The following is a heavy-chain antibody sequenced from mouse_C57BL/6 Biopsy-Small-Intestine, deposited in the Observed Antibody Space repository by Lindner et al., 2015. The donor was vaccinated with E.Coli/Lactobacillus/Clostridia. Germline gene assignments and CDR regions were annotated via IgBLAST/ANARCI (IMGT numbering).Heavy chain of an antibody. CDR1: GYTFTDYY. J-gene: IGHJ2*01. CDR2: INPYNGDS. V-gene: IGHV1-19*01. D-gene: IGHD4-1*01. CDR3: ARSENWDALDY. Sequence: EVQLQESGPVLVKPGASVKMSCKASGYTFTDYYMSWVKQSHGKSLEWIGVINPYNGDSSYIQKFKGKATLTVGKSSSTAYMELNSLTSEDSAVYYCARSENWDALDYWGQGSTLTVSS.